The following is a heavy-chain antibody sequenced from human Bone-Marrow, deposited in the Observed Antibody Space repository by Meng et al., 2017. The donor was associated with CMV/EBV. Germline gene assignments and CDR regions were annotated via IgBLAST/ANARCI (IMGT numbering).Heavy chain of an antibody. D-gene: IGHD6-19*01. CDR1: GGSISSSNW. CDR3: ARLPAGYSSGYGSDY. CDR2: IYHSGST. Sequence: SETLSLTCAVSGGSISSSNWWSWVRQPPGKGLEWIGEIYHSGSTNYNPSLKSRVTISVDTSKNQFSLKLSSVTAADTAVYYCARLPAGYSSGYGSDYWGQGTLVTVSS. V-gene: IGHV4-4*02. J-gene: IGHJ4*02.